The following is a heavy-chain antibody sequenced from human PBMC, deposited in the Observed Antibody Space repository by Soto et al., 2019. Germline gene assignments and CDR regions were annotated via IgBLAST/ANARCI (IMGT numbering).Heavy chain of an antibody. CDR1: GGSISSYY. D-gene: IGHD6-13*01. J-gene: IGHJ4*02. CDR3: ARQGTYSSSWFSFDY. CDR2: IYYSGST. V-gene: IGHV4-59*08. Sequence: SETLSLTCTVSGGSISSYYWSWIRQPPGKGLEWIGCIYYSGSTNYNPSLKSRVTISVDTSKNQFSLKLSSVTAADTAVYYCARQGTYSSSWFSFDYWGQGTLVTVSS.